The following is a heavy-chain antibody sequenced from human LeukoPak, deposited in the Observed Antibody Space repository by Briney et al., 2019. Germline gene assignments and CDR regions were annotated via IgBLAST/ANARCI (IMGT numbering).Heavy chain of an antibody. CDR1: GFTFSSYA. CDR3: AKVQGLYSSSATTNNWFDP. D-gene: IGHD6-6*01. J-gene: IGHJ5*02. Sequence: PGGSLRLSCAASGFTFSSYAMSWVRQAPGKGLEWVSAISGSGGSTYSADSVKGRFTISRDKSKNTLYLQMNSLRVEDTAVYYCAKVQGLYSSSATTNNWFDPWGQGTLVTVSS. CDR2: ISGSGGST. V-gene: IGHV3-23*01.